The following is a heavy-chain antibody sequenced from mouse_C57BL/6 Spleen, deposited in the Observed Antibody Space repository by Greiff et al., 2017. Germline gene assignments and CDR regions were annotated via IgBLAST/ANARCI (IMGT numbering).Heavy chain of an antibody. J-gene: IGHJ4*01. CDR2: ISDGGSYT. D-gene: IGHD2-4*01. CDR1: GFTFSSYA. CDR3: ASDIGGLRGGDDVMDY. V-gene: IGHV5-4*01. Sequence: EVQLVESGGGLVKPGGSLKLSCAASGFTFSSYAMSWVRQTPEKRLEWVATISDGGSYTYYPDNVKGRFTISRDNAKNNLYLQMSHLKSEDTAMYYCASDIGGLRGGDDVMDYWGQGTSVTVSS.